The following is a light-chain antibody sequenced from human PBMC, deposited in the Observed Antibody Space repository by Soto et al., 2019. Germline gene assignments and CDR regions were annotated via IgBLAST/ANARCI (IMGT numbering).Light chain of an antibody. CDR2: DAS. V-gene: IGKV1-5*01. CDR3: QQYFNVPHT. CDR1: QSIDRR. J-gene: IGKJ2*01. Sequence: DIQMTQSPSTLSASVRDSVTITCRASQSIDRRLAWYQKKPGKAPNLVIYDASTLENGDPSRFSGSGSGTEFTLTISSLQPDDSATYYCQQYFNVPHTFGLGTTLQIK.